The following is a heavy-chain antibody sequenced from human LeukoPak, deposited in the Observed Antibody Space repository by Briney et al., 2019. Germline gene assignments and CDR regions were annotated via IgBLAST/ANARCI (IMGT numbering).Heavy chain of an antibody. CDR3: ARARSGIAGFDP. D-gene: IGHD6-13*01. Sequence: SETLSLTCAAYGGSFSGYYWSWIRQPPGKGLEWIGEINHSGSTNYNPSLKSRVTISVDTSKNQFSLKLSSVTAADTAVYYCARARSGIAGFDPWGQGTLVTVSS. J-gene: IGHJ5*02. V-gene: IGHV4-34*01. CDR2: INHSGST. CDR1: GGSFSGYY.